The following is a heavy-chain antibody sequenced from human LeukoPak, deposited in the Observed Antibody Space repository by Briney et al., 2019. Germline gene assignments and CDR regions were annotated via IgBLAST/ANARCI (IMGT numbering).Heavy chain of an antibody. CDR2: IYSSGST. V-gene: IGHV4-4*07. J-gene: IGHJ3*02. D-gene: IGHD1-26*01. CDR1: GGSISSHF. CDR3: AREDRLWNSGSYSYAFDI. Sequence: KPSETLSLTCTVSGGSISSHFWSWIRQPAGKGLEWIGRIYSSGSTNYNPSLKSRVTISVDTSKNQFSLKLSSVTAADTALYFCAREDRLWNSGSYSYAFDIWGQGTMVTVSS.